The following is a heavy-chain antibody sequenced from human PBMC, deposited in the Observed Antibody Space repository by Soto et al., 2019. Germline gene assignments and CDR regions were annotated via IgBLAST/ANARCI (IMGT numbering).Heavy chain of an antibody. J-gene: IGHJ6*03. CDR1: GGTFTSET. Sequence: QVQLVQSGPEVKKSGSSVKVSCKLSGGTFTSETISWVRQAPGQGLEWMGRIIPILATGNYAQKFQGRITITEDESTNARYVELSSLTSEDPAVYFCAREEGSCIRGTFPIYDMDVWGNGTTVTV. CDR2: IIPILATG. V-gene: IGHV1-69*08. D-gene: IGHD3-3*02. CDR3: AREEGSCIRGTFPIYDMDV.